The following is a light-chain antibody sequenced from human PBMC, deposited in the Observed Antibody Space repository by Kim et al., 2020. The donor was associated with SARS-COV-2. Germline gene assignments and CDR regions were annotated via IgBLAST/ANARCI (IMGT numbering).Light chain of an antibody. V-gene: IGKV1-39*01. CDR3: KQSYITTLT. CDR2: GAS. CDR1: HPISTY. J-gene: IGKJ4*01. Sequence: DIQMTQSPSSLSASVRDRVIITCRASHPISTYLNWYRQRPGKAPSLLIYGASTLHSGVPSRFSGSGSGTDFTLTISSLQPEDFATYYCKQSYITTLTFGGGTKVDNK.